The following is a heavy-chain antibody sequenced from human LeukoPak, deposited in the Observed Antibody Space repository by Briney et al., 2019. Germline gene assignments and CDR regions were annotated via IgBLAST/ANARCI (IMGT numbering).Heavy chain of an antibody. V-gene: IGHV3-30*18. CDR3: AKEIYFGVVTAIRVGYGVDV. Sequence: GRSLRLSCAASGFTFSSYGMHWVRQAPGKGLEWVAVISYDGSNKYYADSVKGRFTISRDNSKNTLYLQMNSLRAEDTAVYYCAKEIYFGVVTAIRVGYGVDVWGQGTMVTVSS. CDR1: GFTFSSYG. D-gene: IGHD2-21*02. J-gene: IGHJ6*02. CDR2: ISYDGSNK.